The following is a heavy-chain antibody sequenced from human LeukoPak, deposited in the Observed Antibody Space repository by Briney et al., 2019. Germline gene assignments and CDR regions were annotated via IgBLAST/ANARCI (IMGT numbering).Heavy chain of an antibody. V-gene: IGHV4-34*01. J-gene: IGHJ5*02. CDR1: GGSFSGYY. CDR2: INHSGST. Sequence: KPSETLSLTCAGYGGSFSGYYWSWIRQPPGKGLEWIGEINHSGSTNYNPSLKSRVTISVDTSKNQFSLKLSSVTAADTAVYYCARGSGDSGYSYGFGSYWFDPWGQGTLVTVSS. D-gene: IGHD5-18*01. CDR3: ARGSGDSGYSYGFGSYWFDP.